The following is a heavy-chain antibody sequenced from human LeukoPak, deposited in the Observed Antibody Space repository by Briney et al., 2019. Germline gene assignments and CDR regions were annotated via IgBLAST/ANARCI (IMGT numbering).Heavy chain of an antibody. D-gene: IGHD4-17*01. CDR3: ARDSLPFGSRYYGDYYFDS. CDR2: ISSSSTII. Sequence: GGSLRLSCAASGFTFSDYSMNWVRQAPGKGLEWVPYISSSSTIIYYADSVKGRFTVSRDNAKNSLYLQMNSLRAEDTAVYYCARDSLPFGSRYYGDYYFDSWGQGTLVTVSS. J-gene: IGHJ4*02. CDR1: GFTFSDYS. V-gene: IGHV3-48*04.